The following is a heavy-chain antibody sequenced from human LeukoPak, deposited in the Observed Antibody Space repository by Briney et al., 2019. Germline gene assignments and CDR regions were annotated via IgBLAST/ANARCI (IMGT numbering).Heavy chain of an antibody. CDR2: IYYSGST. CDR1: GGSISSGDYY. V-gene: IGHV4-30-4*08. CDR3: ASSIAAAGTLDY. Sequence: SETLSLTCTVSGGSISSGDYYWSWIRQPPGKGLEWIGYIYYSGSTYYNPSLKSRVTISVDTSKNQFSLKLSSVTAADTSVYYCASSIAAAGTLDYWGQGTLVTVSS. D-gene: IGHD6-13*01. J-gene: IGHJ4*02.